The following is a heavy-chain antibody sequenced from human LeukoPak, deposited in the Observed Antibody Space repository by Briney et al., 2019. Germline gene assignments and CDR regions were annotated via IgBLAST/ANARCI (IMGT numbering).Heavy chain of an antibody. V-gene: IGHV3-23*01. Sequence: GASLRLSCAASGFTFSSYAMSWVRQAPGKGLEWVSAISGSGGSTYYADSVKGRFTISRDNSKNTLYLQMNSLRAEDTAVYYCAKDLSITRDYFDYRGQGTLVTVSS. CDR3: AKDLSITRDYFDY. J-gene: IGHJ4*02. D-gene: IGHD2-2*01. CDR2: ISGSGGST. CDR1: GFTFSSYA.